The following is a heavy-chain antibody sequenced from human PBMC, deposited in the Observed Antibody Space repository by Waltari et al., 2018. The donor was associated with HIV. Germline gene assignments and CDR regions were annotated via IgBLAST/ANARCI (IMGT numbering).Heavy chain of an antibody. J-gene: IGHJ4*02. D-gene: IGHD6-19*01. V-gene: IGHV3-21*01. CDR3: ARDHGFGYSSGF. CDR1: GFTFSCYS. CDR2: ISSSSSYI. Sequence: EVQLVEPGGGLVMPGGSLRLSCAVSGFTFSCYSMNWVPQASGRGLEWVSSISSSSSYIYYADSVKGRFTISRDNAKNSLDLQMNSLRAEDTAVYYCARDHGFGYSSGFWGQGTLVTVSS.